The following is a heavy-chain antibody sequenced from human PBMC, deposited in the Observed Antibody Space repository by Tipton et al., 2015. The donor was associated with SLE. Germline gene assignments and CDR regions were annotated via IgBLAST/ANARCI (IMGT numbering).Heavy chain of an antibody. Sequence: TLSLTCTVSGGSIDTTTYFWNWIRQPAGKGLEWIGRGFASGTTDYNPSLKSRVTISIDASKNQFSLRLTSVTAADTALYYCAGGKSYYDSSGSYHNYFDPWGQGALVTVSS. V-gene: IGHV4-61*02. CDR2: GFASGTT. CDR3: AGGKSYYDSSGSYHNYFDP. D-gene: IGHD3-22*01. J-gene: IGHJ5*02. CDR1: GGSIDTTTYF.